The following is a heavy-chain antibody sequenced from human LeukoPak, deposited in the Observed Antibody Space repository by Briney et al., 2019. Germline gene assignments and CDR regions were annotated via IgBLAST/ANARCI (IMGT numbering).Heavy chain of an antibody. CDR1: GFTFSSNW. D-gene: IGHD1-26*01. J-gene: IGHJ4*02. V-gene: IGHV3-74*01. CDR2: INEDGSTT. Sequence: GGSLRLSCAASGFTFSSNWMHWVRQAPGKGLVWVSRINEDGSTTNYADSVKGRSTIFRDNAKNTLYLQMNSLRAEDTAVYYCVRDLGGRSGHWGRGTLVTVSS. CDR3: VRDLGGRSGH.